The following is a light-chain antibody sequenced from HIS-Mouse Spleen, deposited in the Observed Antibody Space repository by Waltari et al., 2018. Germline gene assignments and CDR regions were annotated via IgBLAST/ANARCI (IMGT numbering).Light chain of an antibody. J-gene: IGLJ1*01. Sequence: QSALTQPASVSGSPGQSITISCTGTSSDVGGYNYVSWYQQHPGKAPKLMIYEVSNRASGVSNRFSSSKSGNTASLTISGLQAEDEADYYCSSYTSSSTYVFGTGTKVTVL. CDR1: SSDVGGYNY. CDR3: SSYTSSSTYV. V-gene: IGLV2-14*01. CDR2: EVS.